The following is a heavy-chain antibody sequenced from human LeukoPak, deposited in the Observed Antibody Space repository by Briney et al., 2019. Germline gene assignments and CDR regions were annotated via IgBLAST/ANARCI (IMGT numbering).Heavy chain of an antibody. Sequence: ASVKVSCKASGYTFTSYDINWVRQATGQGLEWMGWMNPNSGNTGYAQKFQGRVTITRNTSISTAYMELSSLRSEDTAVYYCRAERRYYDSSGYGSDQNGPPTVYYFDYWGQGTLVTVSS. CDR2: MNPNSGNT. J-gene: IGHJ4*02. D-gene: IGHD3-22*01. CDR3: RAERRYYDSSGYGSDQNGPPTVYYFDY. CDR1: GYTFTSYD. V-gene: IGHV1-8*03.